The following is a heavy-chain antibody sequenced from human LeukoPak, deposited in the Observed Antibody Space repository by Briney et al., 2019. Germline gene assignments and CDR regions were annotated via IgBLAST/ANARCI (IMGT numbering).Heavy chain of an antibody. CDR1: GGSISSGGYS. J-gene: IGHJ5*02. CDR3: ARSGVIAVAGPFWFDP. D-gene: IGHD6-19*01. V-gene: IGHV4-31*03. Sequence: SETLSLTCTVSGGSISSGGYSWSWIRQHPGKGLEWIGYIYYSGSTYYNPSLKSRVTISVDTSKNQFSLKLSSVTAADTAVYYCARSGVIAVAGPFWFDPWGQGTLVTVSS. CDR2: IYYSGST.